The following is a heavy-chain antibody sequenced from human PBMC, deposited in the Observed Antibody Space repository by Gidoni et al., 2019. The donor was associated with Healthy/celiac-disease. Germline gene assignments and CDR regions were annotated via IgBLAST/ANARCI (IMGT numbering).Heavy chain of an antibody. V-gene: IGHV3-30*18. CDR2: ISYDGSNK. CDR1: GFTLSSYG. J-gene: IGHJ6*02. Sequence: QVQLVESGGGVVQPGRSLRLPCAASGFTLSSYGMHRVRQAPGKGLEWVAVISYDGSNKYYAYSVKGRFTISRDNSKNTLYLQMNSLRAEDTAVYYCAKVLADCSSTSCYGEGYGMDVWGQGTTVTVSS. D-gene: IGHD2-2*01. CDR3: AKVLADCSSTSCYGEGYGMDV.